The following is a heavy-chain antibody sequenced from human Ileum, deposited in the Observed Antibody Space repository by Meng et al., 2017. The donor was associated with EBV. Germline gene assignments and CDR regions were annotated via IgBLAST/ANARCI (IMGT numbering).Heavy chain of an antibody. D-gene: IGHD3-9*01. Sequence: QVQLLGSGPGLVKPSETLSLTCSSSGGSVSSNDFHWGWIRLPPGKGLEWIGCMYDSESAKYNPSLNSRVTISIDTTRNHFVLKLTAVTAADTAVYYCASYFVGRGGSSSWGQGTLVTVSS. J-gene: IGHJ5*02. CDR2: MYDSESA. V-gene: IGHV4-61*03. CDR3: ASYFVGRGGSSS. CDR1: GGSVSSNDFH.